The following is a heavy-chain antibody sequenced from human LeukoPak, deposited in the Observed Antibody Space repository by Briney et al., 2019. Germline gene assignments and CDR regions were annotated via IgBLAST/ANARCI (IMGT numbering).Heavy chain of an antibody. D-gene: IGHD3-22*01. Sequence: GGSLRLSCATSGLPFSTYALSWVRQPPGKGLEWVSGISSGGDYTYYADSVTGRFTISRDNSKNTLYLQMNSLRGDDTAAYCCVTDLRAGYYYDRGLTGLWGQGTLVTVPS. CDR2: ISSGGDYT. V-gene: IGHV3-23*01. CDR3: VTDLRAGYYYDRGLTGL. J-gene: IGHJ4*02. CDR1: GLPFSTYA.